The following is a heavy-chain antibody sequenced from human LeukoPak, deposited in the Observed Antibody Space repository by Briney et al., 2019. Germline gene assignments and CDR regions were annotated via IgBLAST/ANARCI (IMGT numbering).Heavy chain of an antibody. J-gene: IGHJ3*02. V-gene: IGHV1-18*01. CDR1: GYTFTSYV. CDR3: AREGEYDILTGYPAAFDI. D-gene: IGHD3-9*01. CDR2: ISAYNGNT. Sequence: ASVKVSCKASGYTFTSYVISWVRQAPGQGLERMGWISAYNGNTNYAQKLQGRVTMTTDTSTSTAYMELRSLRSDDTAVYYCAREGEYDILTGYPAAFDIWGQGTMVTVSS.